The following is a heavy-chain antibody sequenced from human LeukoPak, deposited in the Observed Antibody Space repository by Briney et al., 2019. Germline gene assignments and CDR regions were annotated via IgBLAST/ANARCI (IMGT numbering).Heavy chain of an antibody. CDR3: ARDRGLYDILTGNFDY. Sequence: GGSLRLSCVASGFTFSTYAIHWVRQAPGKGLEWVALISYDGSSQYYADSVKGRFTISRDSSRDTLYLQMDSLRADDTAVYYCARDRGLYDILTGNFDYWGQGTLVTVSS. J-gene: IGHJ4*02. CDR1: GFTFSTYA. CDR2: ISYDGSSQ. D-gene: IGHD3-9*01. V-gene: IGHV3-30-3*01.